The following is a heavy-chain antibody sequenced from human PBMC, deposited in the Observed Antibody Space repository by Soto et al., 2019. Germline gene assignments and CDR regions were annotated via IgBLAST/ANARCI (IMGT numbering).Heavy chain of an antibody. Sequence: PGGSLRLSCAASGFTFSSYAMSWARQAPGKGLEWVSSITSTGDRAYYADSVKGRFTVSRDNSKNTLYLQMNSLRAEDTAVYYCAKYYMVTRSPFDYWGRGTLVTVSS. V-gene: IGHV3-23*01. D-gene: IGHD5-18*01. J-gene: IGHJ4*02. CDR1: GFTFSSYA. CDR3: AKYYMVTRSPFDY. CDR2: ITSTGDRA.